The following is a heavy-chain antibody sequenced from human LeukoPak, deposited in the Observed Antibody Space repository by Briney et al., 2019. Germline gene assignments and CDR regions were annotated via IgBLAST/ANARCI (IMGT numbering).Heavy chain of an antibody. V-gene: IGHV4-59*01. CDR2: IYYSETA. CDR1: GDSIRSYY. J-gene: IGHJ2*01. CDR3: ARVYYSSSYDYWYFDL. Sequence: SETLSLTCTVSGDSIRSYYWSWIRQPPGKGLEWIGYIYYSETANYNPSLKSRVTISVDTSKNQFSLKLTSVTAADTAVYYCARVYYSSSYDYWYFDLWGRGTLVTVSS. D-gene: IGHD6-13*01.